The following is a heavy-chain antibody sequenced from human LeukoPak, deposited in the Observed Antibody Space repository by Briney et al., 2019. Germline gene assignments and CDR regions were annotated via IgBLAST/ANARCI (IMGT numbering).Heavy chain of an antibody. V-gene: IGHV3-30*18. D-gene: IGHD3-16*01. CDR3: AKVRWGSDNALDS. CDR2: ISHDGSNK. J-gene: IGHJ4*02. Sequence: GGSLRLSCAASGFPFSDYGMYWVCQAPGKGLEWLAVISHDGSNKYYADSVKGRITIPRDNSMNTLYLQMNSLRAEDTAVYYCAKVRWGSDNALDSWGQGALVTGSS. CDR1: GFPFSDYG.